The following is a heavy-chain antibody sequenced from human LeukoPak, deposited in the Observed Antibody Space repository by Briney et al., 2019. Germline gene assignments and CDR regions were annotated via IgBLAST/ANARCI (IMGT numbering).Heavy chain of an antibody. CDR2: ISYDGSDK. CDR3: AKDWVKKHSSGYSDY. CDR1: GFTFSSHS. J-gene: IGHJ4*02. Sequence: PGRSLRLSCAASGFTFSSHSMHWVRQAPGKGLEWVAGISYDGSDKYYADSVKGRFTISRDNSKNTLYLQMNSLRAEDTAVYYCAKDWVKKHSSGYSDYWGQGTLVTVSS. V-gene: IGHV3-30*18. D-gene: IGHD3-22*01.